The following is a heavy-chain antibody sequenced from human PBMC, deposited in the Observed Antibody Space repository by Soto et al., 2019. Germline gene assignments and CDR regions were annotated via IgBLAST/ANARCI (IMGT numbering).Heavy chain of an antibody. D-gene: IGHD3-10*01. J-gene: IGHJ6*03. CDR2: ISSSSSTI. V-gene: IGHV3-48*01. CDR1: GFTFSSYS. Sequence: GGSLRLSCAASGFTFSSYSMNWVRQAPGKGLEWVSYISSSSSTIYYADSVKGRFTISRDNAKNSLYLQMNSLRAEDTAVYYCARDSARTYYYGSLREGSYYYYMDVWGKGTTVTVSS. CDR3: ARDSARTYYYGSLREGSYYYYMDV.